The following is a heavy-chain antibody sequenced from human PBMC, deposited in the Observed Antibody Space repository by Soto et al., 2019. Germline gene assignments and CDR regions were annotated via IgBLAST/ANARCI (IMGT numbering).Heavy chain of an antibody. J-gene: IGHJ4*02. CDR3: ARGGCTNGGCRFDD. CDR1: GYTFTSYD. D-gene: IGHD2-8*01. V-gene: IGHV1-8*01. Sequence: QVQLVQSGAEVKKPGASVKVSCKASGYTFTSYDINWVRQATGQGLEWMGWMNPNSGNTGYAQKFQGRVTMTRNTSTSTVYMELSSLRSEDTAVYYCARGGCTNGGCRFDDWGQGTLVTVSS. CDR2: MNPNSGNT.